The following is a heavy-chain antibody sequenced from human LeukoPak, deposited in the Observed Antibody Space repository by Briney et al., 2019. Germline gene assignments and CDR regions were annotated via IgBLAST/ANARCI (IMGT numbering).Heavy chain of an antibody. V-gene: IGHV3-64D*06. Sequence: GGSLRLSCSASGYTFSFYAMHWVRQAPGKGLEYVSGISTNGGSTYYADSVKGRFTISRDNSKNTLYLQMSSLRAEDTAVYYRVKVLSSSVATFPPDAFDIWGQGTMVTVSS. CDR2: ISTNGGST. J-gene: IGHJ3*02. D-gene: IGHD5-12*01. CDR3: VKVLSSSVATFPPDAFDI. CDR1: GYTFSFYA.